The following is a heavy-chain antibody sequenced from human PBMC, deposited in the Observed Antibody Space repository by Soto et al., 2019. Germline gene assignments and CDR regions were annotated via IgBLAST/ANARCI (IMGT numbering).Heavy chain of an antibody. CDR1: GGSISSYY. CDR2: IYYSGST. V-gene: IGHV4-59*01. D-gene: IGHD2-21*02. J-gene: IGHJ6*02. CDR3: ARDLWGYCGTDCYPLDV. Sequence: SETLSLTCTVSGGSISSYYWSWIRQPPGKGLEWIGYIYYSGSTNYNPSLKSRVTFSVDTSKNHFSLKLSFVTAADTAVYYCARDLWGYCGTDCYPLDVWGQGTTVT.